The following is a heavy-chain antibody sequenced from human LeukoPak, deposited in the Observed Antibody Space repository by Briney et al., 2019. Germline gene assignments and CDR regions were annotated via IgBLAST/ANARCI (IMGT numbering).Heavy chain of an antibody. CDR2: INPNSGGA. J-gene: IGHJ4*02. CDR3: ARDRDYGDYVYVFDY. Sequence: GASVKVSCKASGYTFTGYYMHWVRQAPGQGLEWTGWINPNSGGANYAQKFQGRVTMTRDTSISTAYMELSRLRSDDTAVYYCARDRDYGDYVYVFDYWGQGTLVTVSS. D-gene: IGHD4-17*01. V-gene: IGHV1-2*02. CDR1: GYTFTGYY.